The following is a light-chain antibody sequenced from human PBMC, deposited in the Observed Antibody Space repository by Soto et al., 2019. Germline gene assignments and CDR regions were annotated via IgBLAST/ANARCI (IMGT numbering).Light chain of an antibody. Sequence: EIVLTQSPVTLSLSPGEIHTLSCRASQSVSSNYLAWYQQKPGQAPSLLIDGASKGATGIADRFRGSGSGTDFTLIISRLEPEDFAVYWCQQYGSPLWTFGQGTKVDIK. J-gene: IGKJ1*01. CDR2: GAS. CDR1: QSVSSNY. V-gene: IGKV3-20*01. CDR3: QQYGSPLWT.